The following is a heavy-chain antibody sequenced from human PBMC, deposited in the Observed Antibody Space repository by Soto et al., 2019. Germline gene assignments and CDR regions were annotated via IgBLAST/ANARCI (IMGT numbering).Heavy chain of an antibody. D-gene: IGHD3-10*01. CDR2: IVPIYRTA. CDR3: VRDSGAKLSRS. CDR1: GVTFRSYR. V-gene: IGHV1-69*13. J-gene: IGHJ4*02. Sequence: ASGKVSCKASGVTFRSYRINWVRQAPGQGLEWVGGIVPIYRTADYAQKFQGRVTITADESARTSYMELRSLKSQDTAVYYCVRDSGAKLSRSWGQGTLVTVSS.